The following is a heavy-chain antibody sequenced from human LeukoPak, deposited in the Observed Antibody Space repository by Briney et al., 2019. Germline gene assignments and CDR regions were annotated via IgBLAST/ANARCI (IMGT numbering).Heavy chain of an antibody. CDR3: ARSTYDSSGPLSYYYMDV. CDR2: IYYSGST. V-gene: IGHV4-59*01. Sequence: KPSETLSLTCTVSGGSISSYYWSWIRQPPGKGLEWIGYIYYSGSTNYNPSLKSRVTISVDTSKNQFSLKLSSVTAADTAVYYCARSTYDSSGPLSYYYMDVWGKGTTVTVSS. J-gene: IGHJ6*03. D-gene: IGHD3-22*01. CDR1: GGSISSYY.